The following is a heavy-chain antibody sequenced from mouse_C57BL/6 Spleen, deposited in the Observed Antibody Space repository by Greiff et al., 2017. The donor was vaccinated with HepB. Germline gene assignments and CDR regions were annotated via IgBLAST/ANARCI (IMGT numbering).Heavy chain of an antibody. CDR1: GYTFTSYW. V-gene: IGHV1-52*01. Sequence: QVHVKQPGAELVRPGSSVKLSCKASGYTFTSYWMHWVKQRPIQGLEWIGNIDPSDSETHYNQKFKDKATLTVDKSSSTAYMQLSSLTSEDSAVYYCARAGYSNYVFAYWGQGTLVTVSA. D-gene: IGHD2-5*01. J-gene: IGHJ3*01. CDR2: IDPSDSET. CDR3: ARAGYSNYVFAY.